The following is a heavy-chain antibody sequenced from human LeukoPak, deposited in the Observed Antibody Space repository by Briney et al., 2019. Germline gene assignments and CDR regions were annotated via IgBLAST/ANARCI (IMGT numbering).Heavy chain of an antibody. V-gene: IGHV3-23*01. CDR3: AKGLASIAVAATGGCYFDY. Sequence: GGSLRLSCAASGFTFSSYAMSWVRQAPGKGLEWVSAISGSGGSTYYADSVKGRFTISRDNSKNTLYLQMNSLRAEDTAVYYCAKGLASIAVAATGGCYFDYWGQGTLVTVSS. D-gene: IGHD6-19*01. CDR1: GFTFSSYA. J-gene: IGHJ4*02. CDR2: ISGSGGST.